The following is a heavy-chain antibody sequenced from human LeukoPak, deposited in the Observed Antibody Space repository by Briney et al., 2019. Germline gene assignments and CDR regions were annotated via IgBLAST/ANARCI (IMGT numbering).Heavy chain of an antibody. CDR3: ARGQKLRFFPGILWVPQTSYYYYMDV. CDR1: GGSISSYY. CDR2: IYTSGST. Sequence: SGTLSLTCTVSGGSISSYYWSWIRQPAGKGLEWIGRIYTSGSTNYNPSLKSRVTISVDTSKNQVSLKLSSVTAADTAVYYCARGQKLRFFPGILWVPQTSYYYYMDVWGKGTTVTVSS. J-gene: IGHJ6*03. D-gene: IGHD3-3*01. V-gene: IGHV4-4*07.